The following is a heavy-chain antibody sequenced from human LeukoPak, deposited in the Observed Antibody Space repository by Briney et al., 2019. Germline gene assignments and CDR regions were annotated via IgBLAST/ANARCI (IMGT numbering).Heavy chain of an antibody. CDR3: AKGAFYDSSGYYYIPPSYFDY. CDR2: ISGSGGSK. D-gene: IGHD3-22*01. V-gene: IGHV3-23*01. CDR1: GFTFSSYG. J-gene: IGHJ4*02. Sequence: GGSLRLSCAASGFTFSSYGMSWIRQAPGKGLEWVSAISGSGGSKYYPASMNRLFTISRDNSKNTLYLQMNSLRAEYTAVYYCAKGAFYDSSGYYYIPPSYFDYWGQRTLVTVSS.